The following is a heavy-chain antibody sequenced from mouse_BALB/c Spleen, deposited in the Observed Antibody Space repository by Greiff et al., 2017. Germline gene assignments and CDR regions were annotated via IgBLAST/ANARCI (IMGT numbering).Heavy chain of an antibody. Sequence: VQGVESGPGLVAPSQSLSITCTVSGFSLTSYGVHWVRQPPGKGLEWLGVIWAGGSTNYNSALMSRLSISKDNSKSQVFLKMNSLQTDDTAMYYCARDPPITTATPFDYWGQGTTLTVSS. CDR1: GFSLTSYG. D-gene: IGHD1-2*01. V-gene: IGHV2-9*02. J-gene: IGHJ2*01. CDR3: ARDPPITTATPFDY. CDR2: IWAGGST.